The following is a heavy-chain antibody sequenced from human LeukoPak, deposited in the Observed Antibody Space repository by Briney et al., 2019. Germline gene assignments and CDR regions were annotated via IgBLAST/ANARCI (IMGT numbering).Heavy chain of an antibody. D-gene: IGHD3-22*01. J-gene: IGHJ5*02. Sequence: ESGPTLVKPTQTLTLTFTFSGFSFTTSAVGVGWTRQPPRKALEWLALTNWDEQKLYIPSLQRTLSITKDASKNQVVLTMTNVDPVDTATYYCADRRDSSGYHYRWWFAPWGQGTLVTVSS. CDR3: ADRRDSSGYHYRWWFAP. CDR2: TNWDEQK. V-gene: IGHV2-5*02. CDR1: GFSFTTSAVG.